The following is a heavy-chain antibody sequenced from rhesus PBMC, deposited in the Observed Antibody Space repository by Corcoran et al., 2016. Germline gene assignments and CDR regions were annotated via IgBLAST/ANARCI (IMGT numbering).Heavy chain of an antibody. V-gene: IGHV3S5*01. J-gene: IGHJ4*01. CDR2: INSGGGSK. CDR3: AKRAYYYSGSYYFDY. Sequence: EVQLVETGGGLVQPGGSLKLSCAVSGFIFSSYGMSWVRQAPGKGLEWVSVINSGGGSKYYADSVKGRFTISRDNSKNTLSLQMNSLRPDDTAVYYCAKRAYYYSGSYYFDYWGQGVLVTVSS. D-gene: IGHD3-16*01. CDR1: GFIFSSYG.